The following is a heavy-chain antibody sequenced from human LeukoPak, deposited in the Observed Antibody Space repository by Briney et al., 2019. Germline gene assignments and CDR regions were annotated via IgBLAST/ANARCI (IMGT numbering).Heavy chain of an antibody. CDR3: ARVRPPECSSTSCKYYYYYYMDV. CDR2: IIPIFGTA. CDR1: GGTFSSYA. Sequence: ASVKVSCKASGGTFSSYAISWVRQAPGQGLEWMGGIIPIFGTANYAQKFQGRVTITTDESTSTAYMELSSLRSEDTAVYYCARVRPPECSSTSCKYYYYYYMDVWGKGTTVTVSS. V-gene: IGHV1-69*05. D-gene: IGHD2-2*01. J-gene: IGHJ6*03.